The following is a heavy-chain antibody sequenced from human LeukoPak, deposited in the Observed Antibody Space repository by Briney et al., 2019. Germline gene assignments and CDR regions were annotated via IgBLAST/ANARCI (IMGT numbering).Heavy chain of an antibody. Sequence: GGSLRLSCAASGFTFSDYYIGWIRQAPGKGLEWVSYISSSGSNMYYADSVKGRFTISRDNSKNSLYLQMNSLRADDTAVYYCAKSWAKITFSGFDPWGQGTLVTVSS. V-gene: IGHV3-11*04. J-gene: IGHJ5*02. CDR1: GFTFSDYY. CDR2: ISSSGSNM. D-gene: IGHD3-16*01. CDR3: AKSWAKITFSGFDP.